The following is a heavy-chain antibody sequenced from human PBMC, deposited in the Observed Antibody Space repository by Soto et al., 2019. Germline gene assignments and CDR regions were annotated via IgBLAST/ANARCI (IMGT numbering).Heavy chain of an antibody. CDR3: QRATSSCRELDY. Sequence: SGPTLVNPTQTLTLTCTFSGFSLSTSGMCVSWIRQPPGKALEWLALIDWDDDKYYSTSLKTRLTISKDTSKNQVVLTMTNMDPVDTATYYCQRATSSCRELDYWGQGTLVTVSS. V-gene: IGHV2-70*01. J-gene: IGHJ4*02. CDR1: GFSLSTSGMC. D-gene: IGHD6-13*01. CDR2: IDWDDDK.